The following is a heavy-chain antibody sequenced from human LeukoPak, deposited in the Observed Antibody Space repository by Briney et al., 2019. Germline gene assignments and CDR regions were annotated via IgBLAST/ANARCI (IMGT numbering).Heavy chain of an antibody. Sequence: GGSLRPSCAASGFTLSSYGMSWVRQAPGKGREGGGTIKQDGSERYYVDSVKRRFTIPRDNAKNSLYLQMNSLTAEDTAVYYCARAMVATIDDAFDFWGQGTMVTVSS. D-gene: IGHD5-12*01. CDR3: ARAMVATIDDAFDF. V-gene: IGHV3-7*03. CDR2: IKQDGSER. J-gene: IGHJ3*01. CDR1: GFTLSSYG.